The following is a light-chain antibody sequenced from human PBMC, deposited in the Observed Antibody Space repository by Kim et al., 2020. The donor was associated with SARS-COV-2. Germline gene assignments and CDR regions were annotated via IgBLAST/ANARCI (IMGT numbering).Light chain of an antibody. V-gene: IGLV1-44*01. CDR1: TSNIGSNS. Sequence: GQGVTISCSGGTSNIGSNSVNWYQHLPGTAPKLLNYGNNQRPSGVPDRFSGTKSGTSASLAISGLQAEDETDYYCASWDDSLNGWVFGGGTQLTVL. CDR3: ASWDDSLNGWV. J-gene: IGLJ3*02. CDR2: GNN.